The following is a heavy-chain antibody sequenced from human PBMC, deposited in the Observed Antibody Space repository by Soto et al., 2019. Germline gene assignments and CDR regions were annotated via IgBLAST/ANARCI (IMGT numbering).Heavy chain of an antibody. CDR2: INHSGST. D-gene: IGHD3-10*01. V-gene: IGHV4-34*01. J-gene: IGHJ6*02. CDR1: GGSFSGYY. Sequence: SETLSLTCAVYGGSFSGYYWSWIRQPPGKGLEWIGGINHSGSTNYNPSLKSRVTISVDTSKNQFSLKLSSVTAADTAVYYCARGSGLLWFGELRNYYYGMDVWGQGTTVTVSS. CDR3: ARGSGLLWFGELRNYYYGMDV.